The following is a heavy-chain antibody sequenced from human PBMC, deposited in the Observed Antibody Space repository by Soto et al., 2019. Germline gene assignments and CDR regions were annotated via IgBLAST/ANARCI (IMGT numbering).Heavy chain of an antibody. Sequence: GGSLRLSCVVSGFTFNNYGINWVRQAPGKGLEWVSTVSKSDYTYYSDSVKGRFTISRDNAKNTVSLQMNTLRAEDTAVYYCAREDSIIIPAVSDFWGQGTLVTVSS. CDR1: GFTFNNYG. CDR3: AREDSIIIPAVSDF. CDR2: VSKSDYT. D-gene: IGHD2-2*01. J-gene: IGHJ4*02. V-gene: IGHV3-21*04.